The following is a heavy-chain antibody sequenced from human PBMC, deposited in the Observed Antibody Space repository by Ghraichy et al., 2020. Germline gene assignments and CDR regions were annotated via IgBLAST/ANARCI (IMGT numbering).Heavy chain of an antibody. CDR3: ARDPIVVVPAADY. CDR2: ISSSGSTI. Sequence: GGSLRLSCAASGFTFSDYYMSWIRQAPGKGLEWVSYISSSGSTIYYADSVKGRFTISRDNAKNSLYLQMNSLRAEDTAVYYCARDPIVVVPAADYWGQGTLVPVSS. CDR1: GFTFSDYY. J-gene: IGHJ4*02. D-gene: IGHD2-2*01. V-gene: IGHV3-11*04.